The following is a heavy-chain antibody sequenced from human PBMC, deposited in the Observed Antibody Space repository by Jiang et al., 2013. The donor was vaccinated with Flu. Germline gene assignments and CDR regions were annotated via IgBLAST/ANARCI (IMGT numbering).Heavy chain of an antibody. J-gene: IGHJ4*02. CDR2: IHYTGST. D-gene: IGHD6-19*01. CDR3: ARVLGRGVPGTLK. CDR1: GGSISSHY. Sequence: KPSETLSLTCTVSGGSISSHYWSWIRQPPGRGLEWIGYIHYTGSTNYNPSLNSRVTMSVDTSKNQLSLKLSSVTAADTAVYYCARVLGRGVPGTLKWGQGILVTVSS. V-gene: IGHV4-59*11.